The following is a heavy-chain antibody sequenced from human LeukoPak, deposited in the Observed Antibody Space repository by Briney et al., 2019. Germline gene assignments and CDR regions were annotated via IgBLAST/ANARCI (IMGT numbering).Heavy chain of an antibody. CDR3: AREYVGDYGEDSDH. CDR2: IIPIFGTA. V-gene: IGHV1-69*05. D-gene: IGHD4-17*01. CDR1: GGTFSSYA. Sequence: SVKVSCKASGGTFSSYAISWVRQAPGQGLEWMGGIIPIFGTANYAQKFQGRVTITRDTSASTAYMELSSLRSEDTAVYYCAREYVGDYGEDSDHWGQGTLVTVSS. J-gene: IGHJ4*02.